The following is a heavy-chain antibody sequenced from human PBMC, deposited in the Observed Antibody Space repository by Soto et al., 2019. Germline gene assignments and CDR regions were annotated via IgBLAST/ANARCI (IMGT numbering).Heavy chain of an antibody. CDR3: AKDAVPYNGKWDWFDS. J-gene: IGHJ5*01. CDR1: TFTFSDFA. CDR2: IGGRGTDT. Sequence: DVQLLESGGGLVQPGGSLTLSCAASTFTFSDFAMSWVRQAPGKGLEWVSSIGGRGTDTYYADSVKGRFTISRDHSKNTLFLQMDGLRDEDTAVYYCAKDAVPYNGKWDWFDSWGQGTLVIVSS. D-gene: IGHD1-20*01. V-gene: IGHV3-23*01.